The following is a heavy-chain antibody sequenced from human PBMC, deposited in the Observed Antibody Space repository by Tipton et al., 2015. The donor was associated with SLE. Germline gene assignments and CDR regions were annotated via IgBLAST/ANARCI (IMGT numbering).Heavy chain of an antibody. CDR3: ARTLDALDI. V-gene: IGHV4-59*08. CDR2: ISDGGGT. CDR1: GGSISSNY. J-gene: IGHJ3*02. Sequence: TLSLTCSVSGGSISSNYWIWIRQPPGKGLEWIGYISDGGGTNHNPSLKSRVTISVDPAKNQFSLKLTSVTAADTAVYYCARTLDALDIWGQGTMVTVSS.